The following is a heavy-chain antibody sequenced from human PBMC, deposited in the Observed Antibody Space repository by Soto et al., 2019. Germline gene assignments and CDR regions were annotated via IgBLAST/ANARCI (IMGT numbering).Heavy chain of an antibody. CDR3: ARDAQGVVNNYFDY. CDR1: GFTFSSYA. CDR2: ISYDGSNK. V-gene: IGHV3-30-3*01. Sequence: ESGGGVVQPGRSLRLSCAASGFTFSSYAMHWVRQAPGKGLEWVVVISYDGSNKYYADSVKGRFTISRDNSKNTLYLQMNSLRAEDTAVYYCARDAQGVVNNYFDYWGQGTLVTVSS. J-gene: IGHJ4*02. D-gene: IGHD3-3*01.